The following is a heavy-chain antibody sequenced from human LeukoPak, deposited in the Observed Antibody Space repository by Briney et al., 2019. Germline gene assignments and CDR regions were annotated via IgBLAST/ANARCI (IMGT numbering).Heavy chain of an antibody. D-gene: IGHD1-26*01. CDR3: AGLGVVGTHFDY. CDR2: VYQSGSI. V-gene: IGHV4-38-2*02. J-gene: IGHJ4*02. CDR1: GYPISSAYF. Sequence: SETLSLTCTVSGYPISSAYFWGWIRQPPGKGLEWIGTVYQSGSIYYNPSLKSRVTISVDTAKNQFSLKLSSVTAADTAMYYCAGLGVVGTHFDYWGQGTLVPVSS.